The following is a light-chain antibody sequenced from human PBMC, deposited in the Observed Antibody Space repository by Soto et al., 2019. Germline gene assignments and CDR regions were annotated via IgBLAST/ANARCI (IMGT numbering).Light chain of an antibody. V-gene: IGLV1-44*01. CDR1: TSNIADNN. Sequence: QSVLTQPPSASGTPGQRLSISCSGSTSNIADNNVNWYQLLPGTAPKLLISNSDQRASGVAKRFSASKSGTSASLAISGLQPEDEAEYFCSTWDDSLKSWVFGGGTQLTVL. J-gene: IGLJ3*02. CDR2: NSD. CDR3: STWDDSLKSWV.